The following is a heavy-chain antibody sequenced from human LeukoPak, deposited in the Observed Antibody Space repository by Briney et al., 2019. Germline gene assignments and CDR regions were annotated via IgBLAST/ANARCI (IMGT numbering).Heavy chain of an antibody. J-gene: IGHJ4*02. D-gene: IGHD3-16*01. CDR1: GFTFDDYA. CDR3: AKDIELGRIMITFGGVDY. CDR2: ISWNSGSI. V-gene: IGHV3-9*01. Sequence: GRSLRLSCAASGFTFDDYAMRWARQAPGKGLEWVSGISWNSGSIGYADSVKGRFTISRDNAKNSLYLQMNSLRAEDTALYYCAKDIELGRIMITFGGVDYWGQGTLVTVSS.